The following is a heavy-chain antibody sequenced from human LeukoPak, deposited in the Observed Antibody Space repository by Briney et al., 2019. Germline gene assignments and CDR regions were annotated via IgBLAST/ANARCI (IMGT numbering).Heavy chain of an antibody. D-gene: IGHD1-26*01. J-gene: IGHJ4*02. CDR1: GFTVSFYA. CDR3: AKPSGSYSY. V-gene: IGHV3-23*01. CDR2: IAGGGSST. Sequence: GGSLRLSCAASGFTVSFYAMSWVRQAPGKGLEWVSVIAGGGSSTYYADSVKGRFTISRDNSKNTLYLQMNSLRAEDTAVYYCAKPSGSYSYWGQGTLVTVSS.